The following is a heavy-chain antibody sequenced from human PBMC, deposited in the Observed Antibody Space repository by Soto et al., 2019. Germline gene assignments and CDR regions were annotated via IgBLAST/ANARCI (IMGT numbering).Heavy chain of an antibody. CDR2: INHSGST. V-gene: IGHV4-34*01. J-gene: IGHJ6*03. Sequence: QVQLQQWGAGLLKPSETLSLTCAVYGGSFSGYYWSWIRQPPGKGLEWIGEINHSGSTNYNPSLKSRVTISVDTSKNQFSLKLGSVTAEDTAVYYCARGGITYDFWSGYVGGYYMDVWGKGTTVTVYS. CDR1: GGSFSGYY. CDR3: ARGGITYDFWSGYVGGYYMDV. D-gene: IGHD3-3*01.